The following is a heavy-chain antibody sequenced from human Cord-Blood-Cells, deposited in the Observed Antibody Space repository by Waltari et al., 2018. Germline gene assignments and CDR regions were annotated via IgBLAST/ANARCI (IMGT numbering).Heavy chain of an antibody. V-gene: IGHV3-74*01. CDR2: INSDGSST. J-gene: IGHJ6*03. CDR1: GFTFSSYW. Sequence: EVQLVESGGGLVQPGGSLRLSCAASGFTFSSYWLHWVRQAPGKGLVWVSRINSDGSSTSYADSVKGRFTISRDNAKNTLYLQMNSLRAEDTAVYYCAREYQPSYYMDVWGKGTTVTVSS. D-gene: IGHD2-2*01. CDR3: AREYQPSYYMDV.